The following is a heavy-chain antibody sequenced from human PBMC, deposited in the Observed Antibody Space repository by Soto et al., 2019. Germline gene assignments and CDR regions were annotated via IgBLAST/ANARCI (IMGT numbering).Heavy chain of an antibody. CDR1: GGSFSGYY. V-gene: IGHV4-34*01. CDR2: INHSGST. CDR3: ARGREHYYFDY. Sequence: PSETLSLTCAVYGGSFSGYYWSWIRQPPGKGLEWIGEINHSGSTNYNPSLKSRVTISVDTSKNQFSLKLSSVTAADTAVYYCARGREHYYFDYRGQGTLVTVSS. J-gene: IGHJ4*02.